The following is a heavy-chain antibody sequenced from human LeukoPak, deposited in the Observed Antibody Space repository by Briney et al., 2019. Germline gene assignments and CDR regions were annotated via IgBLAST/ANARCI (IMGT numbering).Heavy chain of an antibody. CDR3: ARSTMVQGVH. Sequence: PGGSLRLSCAASGFTFSSYSMNWVRQAPGKGLEWVSYISSSSSTIYYADSVKGRFTISRDNAKNSQYLQMNSLRDEDTAVYYCARSTMVQGVHWGQGTLVTVSS. CDR1: GFTFSSYS. D-gene: IGHD3-10*01. CDR2: ISSSSSTI. J-gene: IGHJ4*02. V-gene: IGHV3-48*02.